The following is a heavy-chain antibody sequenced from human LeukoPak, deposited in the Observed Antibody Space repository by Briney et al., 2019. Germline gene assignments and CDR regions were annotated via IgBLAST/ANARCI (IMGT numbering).Heavy chain of an antibody. D-gene: IGHD1-26*01. CDR1: GFTFSDCY. V-gene: IGHV3-11*01. J-gene: IGHJ4*02. CDR2: ISSSGSTI. CDR3: AKDRWLERELPNDY. Sequence: GGSLRLSCAASGFTFSDCYMSWIRQAPGKGLEWVSYISSSGSTIYYADSVKGRFTISRDNSKNTLYLQMNSLRAEDTAVYYCAKDRWLERELPNDYWGQGTLVTVSS.